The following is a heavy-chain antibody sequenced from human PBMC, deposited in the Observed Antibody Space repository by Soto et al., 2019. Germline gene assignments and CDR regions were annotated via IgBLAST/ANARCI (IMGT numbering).Heavy chain of an antibody. V-gene: IGHV3-48*03. J-gene: IGHJ4*02. Sequence: PAGSLRLACAASGFTFNSYEMNWVRQAPGKGLEWVSYISSSGSTIYYADSVKGRFTISRDNAKNSLYLQMNSLRAEDTAVYYCARVRLYYFDYWGQGTLVTVSS. CDR2: ISSSGSTI. CDR3: ARVRLYYFDY. CDR1: GFTFNSYE.